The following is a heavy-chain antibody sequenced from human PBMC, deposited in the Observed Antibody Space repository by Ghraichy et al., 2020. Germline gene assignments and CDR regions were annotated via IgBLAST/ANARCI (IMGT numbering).Heavy chain of an antibody. D-gene: IGHD1-1*01. Sequence: GGSLRLSCAASGFTFSSYAMSWVRQAPGKGLEWVSAISGSGGSTYYADSVKGRFTISRDNSKNTLYLQMNSLRAEDTAVYYCAKGRRVGQVKANYFDYWGQGTLVTVSS. V-gene: IGHV3-23*01. CDR3: AKGRRVGQVKANYFDY. CDR2: ISGSGGST. J-gene: IGHJ4*02. CDR1: GFTFSSYA.